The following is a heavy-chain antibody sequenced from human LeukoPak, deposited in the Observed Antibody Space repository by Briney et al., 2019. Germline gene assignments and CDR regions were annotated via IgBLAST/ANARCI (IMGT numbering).Heavy chain of an antibody. D-gene: IGHD2-15*01. CDR3: AKNRAGSCCSPVDY. J-gene: IGHJ4*03. CDR2: ICGSGDTT. CDR1: GFTFSSSA. Sequence: ARGSLRLSRAAPGFTFSSSAMTWVGQAPGKGLEWVSGICGSGDTTYYAGSVKGRFTIARDNSKNTLYLQMDSLRADDTAVYYCAKNRAGSCCSPVDYWGAGNPGTVSS. V-gene: IGHV3-23*01.